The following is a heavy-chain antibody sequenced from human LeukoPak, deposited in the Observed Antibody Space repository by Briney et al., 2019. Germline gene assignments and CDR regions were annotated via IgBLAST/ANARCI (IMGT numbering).Heavy chain of an antibody. CDR2: ISGSGETI. D-gene: IGHD6-19*01. Sequence: PGGSLRLSCAASGFNFRSSAMAWVRLTPGKGLEWVSSISGSGETIHNADSVKGRFVISRDNSKNTLTLLMNILGAEDTAVYYCTKVVVSGSGDYFASWGQGTLVTVSS. V-gene: IGHV3-23*01. CDR1: GFNFRSSA. J-gene: IGHJ4*02. CDR3: TKVVVSGSGDYFAS.